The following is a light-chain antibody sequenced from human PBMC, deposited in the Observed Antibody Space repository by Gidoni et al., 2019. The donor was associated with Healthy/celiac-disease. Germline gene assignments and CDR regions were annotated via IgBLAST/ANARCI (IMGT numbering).Light chain of an antibody. CDR2: DAS. Sequence: DIQMTQSPSSLSASVGDRVIITCQASQDISNYLNWYQQKPGKAPKLLIYDASNLETGVPSRFSGSGSGTDFTFTISSLQPEDIATYYCQQYDNLPSTFGQGTKLEIK. V-gene: IGKV1-33*01. CDR1: QDISNY. J-gene: IGKJ2*01. CDR3: QQYDNLPST.